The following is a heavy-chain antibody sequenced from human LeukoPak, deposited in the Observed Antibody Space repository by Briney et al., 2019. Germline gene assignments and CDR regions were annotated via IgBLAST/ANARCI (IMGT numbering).Heavy chain of an antibody. CDR1: GFTFSNYA. Sequence: GSLRLSCAASGFTFSNYAMSWVRQAPGKGLEWVSAISGSGGSTYYADSVKGRFTISRDNSKNTLYLQMNSLRAEDTAVYYCAKDRDYGGNSGYFDYWGQGTLVTVSS. D-gene: IGHD4-23*01. V-gene: IGHV3-23*01. J-gene: IGHJ4*02. CDR2: ISGSGGST. CDR3: AKDRDYGGNSGYFDY.